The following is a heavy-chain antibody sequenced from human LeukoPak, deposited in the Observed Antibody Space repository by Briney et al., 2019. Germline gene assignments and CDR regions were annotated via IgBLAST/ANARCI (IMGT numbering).Heavy chain of an antibody. CDR2: IYYSGST. J-gene: IGHJ4*02. V-gene: IGHV4-39*01. CDR3: ARHRGSGSYYVPFDY. D-gene: IGHD3-10*01. Sequence: SETLSLTCTVSGGSISSSSYYWGWIRQPPGKGLEWIGTIYYSGSTYYSPSFKSRVSISIDTSKNQFSLNLSSVTGADTAVYYCARHRGSGSYYVPFDYWGQGTLVTVSS. CDR1: GGSISSSSYY.